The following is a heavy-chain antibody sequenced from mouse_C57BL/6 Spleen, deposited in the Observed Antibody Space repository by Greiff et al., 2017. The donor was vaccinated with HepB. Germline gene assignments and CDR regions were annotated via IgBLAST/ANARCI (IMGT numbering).Heavy chain of an antibody. CDR1: GYTFTSYW. J-gene: IGHJ4*01. V-gene: IGHV1-52*01. D-gene: IGHD1-1*01. CDR3: ARLGTTVVAPYGMDY. CDR2: IDPSDSET. Sequence: QVQLQQPGAELVRPGSSVKLSCKASGYTFTSYWMHWVKQRPIQGLEWIGNIDPSDSETHYNQKFKDKATLTVDKSSSTAYMQRSSLTSEDSAVYYCARLGTTVVAPYGMDYWGQGTSVTVSS.